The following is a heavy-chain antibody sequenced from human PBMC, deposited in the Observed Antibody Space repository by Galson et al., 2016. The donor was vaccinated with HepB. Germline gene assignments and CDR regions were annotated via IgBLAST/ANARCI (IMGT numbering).Heavy chain of an antibody. J-gene: IGHJ4*02. CDR2: LNPISGGT. V-gene: IGHV1-2*06. CDR1: GYTFTALY. Sequence: SVKVSCKASGYTFTALYLHWVRRAPGQGLEWMGRLNPISGGTNYAQKLQDRVTMTRDTSISTAYMELSRLTSDDTAVYFCAREGHCPGGSCPFEYWGQGTLVTVSS. CDR3: AREGHCPGGSCPFEY. D-gene: IGHD2-8*02.